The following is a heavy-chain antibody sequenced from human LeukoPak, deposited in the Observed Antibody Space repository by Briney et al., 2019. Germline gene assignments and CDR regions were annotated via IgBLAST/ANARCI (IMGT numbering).Heavy chain of an antibody. D-gene: IGHD1-26*01. CDR2: ISGSGGST. Sequence: PGGSLRLSCAASGFTLSSYAMSWVRQAPGKGLEWVSAISGSGGSTYYADSVKGRFTISRDNSKNTLYLQMNSLRAEDTAVYYCAKDLGRNYYYGMDVWGQGTTVTVSS. J-gene: IGHJ6*02. CDR1: GFTLSSYA. V-gene: IGHV3-23*01. CDR3: AKDLGRNYYYGMDV.